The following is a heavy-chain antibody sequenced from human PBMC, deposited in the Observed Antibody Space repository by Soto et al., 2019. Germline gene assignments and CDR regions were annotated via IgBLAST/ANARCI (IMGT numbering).Heavy chain of an antibody. D-gene: IGHD3-10*01. J-gene: IGHJ4*02. CDR3: ARDWSAEVLPDY. Sequence: QVQLVQSGAEVGKPGASVKVSCKASGYTFTTYGISWVRQAPGQGLEWMGWISTYNGNTQFAQKVQGRVTMTTDTSTSTAYMELRSLTSDDTAVYYCARDWSAEVLPDYWGQGTLVTVSS. CDR2: ISTYNGNT. CDR1: GYTFTTYG. V-gene: IGHV1-18*01.